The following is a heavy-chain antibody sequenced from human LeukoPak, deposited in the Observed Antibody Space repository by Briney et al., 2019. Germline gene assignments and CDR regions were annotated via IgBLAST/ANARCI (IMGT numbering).Heavy chain of an antibody. CDR3: ARDGSRGGSDY. D-gene: IGHD3-16*01. J-gene: IGHJ4*02. CDR1: GASFSGYY. V-gene: IGHV4-34*01. Sequence: TSETLSLTCAVYGASFSGYYWTWIRQPPGKGLEWIGEINHSGSTNYNPSLKSRVTISVDTSTSHFSLKLSPVTAADTAVYYCARDGSRGGSDYWGQGTLVTVSS. CDR2: INHSGST.